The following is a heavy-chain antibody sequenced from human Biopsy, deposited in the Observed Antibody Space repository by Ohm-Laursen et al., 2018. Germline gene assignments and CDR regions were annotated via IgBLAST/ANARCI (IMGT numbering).Heavy chain of an antibody. J-gene: IGHJ4*02. CDR1: GGSVSSSNYY. V-gene: IGHV4-61*01. D-gene: IGHD6-19*01. Sequence: SDTLSLTCSVSGGSVSSSNYYWNWIRQTPGKGLEWIGFIYNTERTNYNPSLKSRVTMSVDMPKNQFSLKLSSVTAADTAIYYCARGMRSSGWPYFDSWGQGTLVTVSS. CDR2: IYNTERT. CDR3: ARGMRSSGWPYFDS.